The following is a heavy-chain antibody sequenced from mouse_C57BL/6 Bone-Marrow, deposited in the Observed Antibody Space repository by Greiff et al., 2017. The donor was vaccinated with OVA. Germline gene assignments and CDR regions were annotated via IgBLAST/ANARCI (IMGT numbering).Heavy chain of an antibody. CDR3: ARYHYYGSLYWYFEV. D-gene: IGHD1-1*01. Sequence: QVQLKESGPELVKPGASVKISCKASGYTFTDYYINWVKQRPGQGLEWIGWIFPGSGSTYYNEKFKGKATLTVDKSSSTAYMLLSSLTSEDSAVYFCARYHYYGSLYWYFEVWGTGTTVTVSS. J-gene: IGHJ1*03. CDR2: IFPGSGST. V-gene: IGHV1-75*01. CDR1: GYTFTDYY.